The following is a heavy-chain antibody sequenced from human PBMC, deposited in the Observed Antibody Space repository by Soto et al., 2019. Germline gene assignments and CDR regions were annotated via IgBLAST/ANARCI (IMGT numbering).Heavy chain of an antibody. CDR3: ARGLSATSFGVGIPPNDAFDK. CDR2: IIPIFGTA. V-gene: IGHV1-69*13. D-gene: IGHD3-3*01. J-gene: IGHJ3*02. Sequence: SVKVSCKASGGTFGSYAISWVRQAPGQGPEWMGGIIPIFGTANYAQRFQGRVTITADVSTSIAYMELGGLRSEDTAVYYCARGLSATSFGVGIPPNDAFDKWGQGTMVTVSS. CDR1: GGTFGSYA.